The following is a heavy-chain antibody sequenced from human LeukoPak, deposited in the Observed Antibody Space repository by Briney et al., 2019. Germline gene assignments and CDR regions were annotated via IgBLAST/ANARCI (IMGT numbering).Heavy chain of an antibody. CDR1: GFTFSSSA. CDR3: AKQLGYCSDGSCYFPY. V-gene: IGHV3-23*01. CDR2: ISNNGGYT. Sequence: GGSLRLSCAASGFTFSSSAMSWVRQAPGKGLEWVSAISNNGGYTYYADSVQGRFTISRVNSKSTLCLQMNSLRAEDTAVYYCAKQLGYCSDGSCYFPYWGQGTLVTVSS. D-gene: IGHD2-15*01. J-gene: IGHJ4*02.